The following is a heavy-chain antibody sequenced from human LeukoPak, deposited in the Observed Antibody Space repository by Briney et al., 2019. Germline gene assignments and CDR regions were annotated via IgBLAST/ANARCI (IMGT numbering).Heavy chain of an antibody. CDR2: ISDSGNT. CDR3: AKAPVTTCRGAYCYPFDY. J-gene: IGHJ4*02. Sequence: QSGGSLRLSCAASGFTLSSYAMSWVHQAPGKGLEWVSAISDSGNTYHADSVKGRFTISRDSSKNTLFLQMNRLRPEDAAVYYCAKAPVTTCRGAYCYPFDYWGQGTLVTVSS. V-gene: IGHV3-23*01. CDR1: GFTLSSYA. D-gene: IGHD2-21*01.